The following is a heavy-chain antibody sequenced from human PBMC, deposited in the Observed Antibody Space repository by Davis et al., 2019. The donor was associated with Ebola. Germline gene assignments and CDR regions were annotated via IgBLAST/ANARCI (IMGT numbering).Heavy chain of an antibody. D-gene: IGHD1-14*01. CDR1: GFTFSSYW. Sequence: GESLKISCAVSGFTFSSYWMSWVRQAPGKGLEWVSSISSSSSYIYYADSVKGRFTISRDNAKNSLYLQMNSLRAEDTAMYYCARGGETVTGTASHGMDVWGQGTTVTVSS. V-gene: IGHV3-21*01. CDR3: ARGGETVTGTASHGMDV. CDR2: ISSSSSYI. J-gene: IGHJ6*02.